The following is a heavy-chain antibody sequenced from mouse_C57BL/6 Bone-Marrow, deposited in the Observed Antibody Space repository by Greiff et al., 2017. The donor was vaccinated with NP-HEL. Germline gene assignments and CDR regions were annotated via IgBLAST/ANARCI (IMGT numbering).Heavy chain of an antibody. D-gene: IGHD1-3*01. CDR3: ASIRGRAWFAY. CDR2: IYPRDGST. Sequence: QVQLQQSGPELVKPGASVKLSCKASGYTFTSYDINWVKQRPGQGLEWIGWIYPRDGSTKYNEKFKGKATLTVDTSSSTAYMELHSLTSEDSAVYFCASIRGRAWFAYWGQGTLVTVSA. CDR1: GYTFTSYD. V-gene: IGHV1-85*01. J-gene: IGHJ3*01.